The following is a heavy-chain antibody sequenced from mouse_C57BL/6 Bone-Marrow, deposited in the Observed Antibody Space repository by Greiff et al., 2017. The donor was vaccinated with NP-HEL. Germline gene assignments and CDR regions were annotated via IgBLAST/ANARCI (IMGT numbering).Heavy chain of an antibody. J-gene: IGHJ3*01. D-gene: IGHD2-5*01. Sequence: VQLQQSGAELARPGASVKLSCKASGYTFTSYGISWVKQRTGQGLEWIGEIYPRSGNTYYNEKFKGKATLTADKSSSTAYMELRSLTSEDSAVYFCARGDYSNYGGFAYWGQGTLVTVSA. CDR1: GYTFTSYG. V-gene: IGHV1-81*01. CDR2: IYPRSGNT. CDR3: ARGDYSNYGGFAY.